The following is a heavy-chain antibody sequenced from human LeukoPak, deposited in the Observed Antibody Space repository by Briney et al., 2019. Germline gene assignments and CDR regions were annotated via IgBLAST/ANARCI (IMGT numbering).Heavy chain of an antibody. J-gene: IGHJ4*02. Sequence: ASVKASCTASGYTFTSYYMHWVRQAPGQGLEWMGIINPSGGSTSYAQKFQGRVTMTRDTSTSTVYMELSSLRSEDTAVYYCAREPSAYYYDSSGYLLDYWGQGTLVTVSS. V-gene: IGHV1-46*01. D-gene: IGHD3-22*01. CDR2: INPSGGST. CDR1: GYTFTSYY. CDR3: AREPSAYYYDSSGYLLDY.